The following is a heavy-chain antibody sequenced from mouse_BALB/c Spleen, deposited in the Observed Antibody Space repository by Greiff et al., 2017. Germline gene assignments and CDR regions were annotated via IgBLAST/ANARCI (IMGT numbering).Heavy chain of an antibody. Sequence: VQLQQSGPGLVAPSQSLSITCTVSGFSLTSYGVHWVRQPPGKGLEWLGVIWAGGSTNYNSALMSRLSISKDNSKSQVFLKMNSLQTDDTAMYYCARRGMITTEDAMDYWGQGTSVTVSS. V-gene: IGHV2-9*02. J-gene: IGHJ4*01. D-gene: IGHD2-4*01. CDR2: IWAGGST. CDR1: GFSLTSYG. CDR3: ARRGMITTEDAMDY.